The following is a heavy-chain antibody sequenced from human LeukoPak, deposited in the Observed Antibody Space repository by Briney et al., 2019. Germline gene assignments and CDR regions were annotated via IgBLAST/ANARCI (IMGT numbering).Heavy chain of an antibody. CDR1: GFTFSNAW. CDR3: TTDWYYDFWSGENWYFDL. V-gene: IGHV3-15*01. D-gene: IGHD3-3*01. CDR2: IKSKTDGGTT. Sequence: GGSLRLSCAASGFTFSNAWTSWVRQAPGKGLEWVGRIKSKTDGGTTDYAAPVKGRFTISRDDSKNTLYLQMNSLKTEDTAVYYCTTDWYYDFWSGENWYFDLWGRGTLVTVSS. J-gene: IGHJ2*01.